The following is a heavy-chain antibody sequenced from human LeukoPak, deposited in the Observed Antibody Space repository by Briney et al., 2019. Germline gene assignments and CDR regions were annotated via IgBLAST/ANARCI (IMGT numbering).Heavy chain of an antibody. V-gene: IGHV3-30*04. CDR2: ISYDGSSK. Sequence: GGSLRLSCAASGFTFSTYAMHWVRQAPGKGREWVAVISYDGSSKYYADSVKGRFTISRDNSKNTLYLQMNSLRAEDTAVYYFARARSSYGYGDAFDIWGQGTMVTVSS. J-gene: IGHJ3*02. CDR1: GFTFSTYA. CDR3: ARARSSYGYGDAFDI. D-gene: IGHD5-18*01.